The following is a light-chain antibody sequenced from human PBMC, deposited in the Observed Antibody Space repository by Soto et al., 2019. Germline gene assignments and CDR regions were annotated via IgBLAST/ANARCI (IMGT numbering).Light chain of an antibody. CDR1: SSDVGGYSY. J-gene: IGLJ1*01. CDR2: QVT. CDR3: SSYTDSSNYV. Sequence: QSVLTQPRSVSGSPGQSVPISCTGTSSDVGGYSYLSWYQQHPGKGPKLMIYQVTNRPSGVSNRFSGSRSGNTASLTISGLQAEDEADYYCSSYTDSSNYVFGTGTKVTVL. V-gene: IGLV2-14*01.